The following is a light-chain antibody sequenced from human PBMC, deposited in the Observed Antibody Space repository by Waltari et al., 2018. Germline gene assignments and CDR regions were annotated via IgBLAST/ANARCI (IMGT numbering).Light chain of an antibody. J-gene: IGKJ5*01. CDR2: DAS. CDR3: QQRSDWPPH. Sequence: EIVLTQSPATLSLSPGERATLSCRASQSVSSYLGWYQQTPGQAPRLLIYDASNRATGIPARFSGSGSGTDFTHTISSLEPEDFAVYYCQQRSDWPPHFGQGTRLEMK. V-gene: IGKV3-11*01. CDR1: QSVSSY.